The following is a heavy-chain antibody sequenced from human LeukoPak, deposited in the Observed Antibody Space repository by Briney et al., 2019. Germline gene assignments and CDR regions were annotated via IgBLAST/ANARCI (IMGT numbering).Heavy chain of an antibody. CDR3: ARHAGGITATGTRPFDY. D-gene: IGHD6-13*01. J-gene: IGHJ4*02. CDR1: GASFSSSTYY. CDR2: IYYSGST. Sequence: SETLSLTCTVSGASFSSSTYYWGWIRQSPGKGLEWIGSIYYSGSTYYNPSLKSRVTMYVDTSKNQFSLKLSSVTAADTAVYYCARHAGGITATGTRPFDYWGQGTLVTVSS. V-gene: IGHV4-39*01.